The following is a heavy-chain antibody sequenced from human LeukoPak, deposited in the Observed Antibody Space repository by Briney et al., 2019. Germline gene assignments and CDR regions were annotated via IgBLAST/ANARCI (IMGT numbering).Heavy chain of an antibody. V-gene: IGHV1-2*02. J-gene: IGHJ5*02. Sequence: ASPKASCKASGDTLTGYYMHSVPQAPGQGLECMGCINLNSGGTNYAQKFQGRVTMTRDTSISTAYMEKSRLRSDDTAVYYCARDGSGSGANKEWFVDWCQGALVAVSS. CDR1: GDTLTGYY. CDR2: INLNSGGT. CDR3: ARDGSGSGANKEWFVD. D-gene: IGHD1-26*01.